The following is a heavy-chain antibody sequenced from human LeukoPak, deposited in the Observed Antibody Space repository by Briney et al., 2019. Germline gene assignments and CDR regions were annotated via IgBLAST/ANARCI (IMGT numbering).Heavy chain of an antibody. V-gene: IGHV4-4*07. D-gene: IGHD3-9*01. Sequence: SETLSLTCTVSGGSISSYYWSWIRQPAGKGLEWIGRIYASGSTSYNPSLKSRVTMSVDTSKKQFSLKLSSVTAADTAVYYCASLVMGNYYYAMDVWGQGTTVTVSS. CDR2: IYASGST. CDR3: ASLVMGNYYYAMDV. CDR1: GGSISSYY. J-gene: IGHJ6*02.